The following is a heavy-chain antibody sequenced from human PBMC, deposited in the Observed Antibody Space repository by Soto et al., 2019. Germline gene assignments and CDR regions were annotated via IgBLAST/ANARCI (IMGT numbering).Heavy chain of an antibody. CDR2: ISHTGST. J-gene: IGHJ5*02. CDR1: GGFITSGNSYS. V-gene: IGHV4-30-2*01. Sequence: PSETLSLTCSVSGGFITSGNSYSWSWIRQPPGKGLEWIGSISHTGSTSYNPSLKSRVSMSVDKSKNQFSLKLSSVTAADMAVYYCARAVTPYFGTWFDPWGQGTLVTAPQ. CDR3: ARAVTPYFGTWFDP. D-gene: IGHD3-10*01.